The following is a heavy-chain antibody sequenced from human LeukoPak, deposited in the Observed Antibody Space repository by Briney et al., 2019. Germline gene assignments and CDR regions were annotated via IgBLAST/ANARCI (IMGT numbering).Heavy chain of an antibody. CDR3: ARVSYVGGVGYSDY. J-gene: IGHJ4*02. D-gene: IGHD2-8*02. CDR1: GFTVSSNY. V-gene: IGHV3-74*01. Sequence: GGSLRLSCAASGFTVSSNYMSWVRQAPGKGLEWVSRINGDGTSTYYADSVKGRFTISRDNAKNTLDLQMNSLRAEDTAVYYCARVSYVGGVGYSDYWGQGTLVTVSS. CDR2: INGDGTST.